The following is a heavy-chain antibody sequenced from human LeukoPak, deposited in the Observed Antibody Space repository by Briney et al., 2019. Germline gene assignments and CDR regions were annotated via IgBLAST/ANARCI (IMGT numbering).Heavy chain of an antibody. CDR1: GYSISSGYY. V-gene: IGHV4-38-2*02. CDR2: IYHSGST. J-gene: IGHJ4*02. CDR3: ARGLYCSGGSCYAFDY. D-gene: IGHD2-15*01. Sequence: PSETLSLTCTVSGYSISSGYYWDWIRPPPGKGLEWIGSIYHSGSTYYNPSLKSRVTISVDTSKNQFSLRLSSVTAADTAVYYCARGLYCSGGSCYAFDYWGQGTLVTVSS.